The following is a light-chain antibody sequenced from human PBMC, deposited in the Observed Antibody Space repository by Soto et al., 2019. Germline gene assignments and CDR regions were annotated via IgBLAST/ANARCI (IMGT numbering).Light chain of an antibody. CDR3: SSYTYSSTLV. CDR1: SSDVGYYNR. CDR2: EVT. Sequence: QSALTQPPSVSGSPGQSVTISCTGTSSDVGYYNRVSWYQQPPGTAPKLLIYEVTNRPSGVPDRFSGSKSDNTASLTISGLQAEDEADYYCSSYTYSSTLVFGGGTKLTVL. J-gene: IGLJ2*01. V-gene: IGLV2-18*02.